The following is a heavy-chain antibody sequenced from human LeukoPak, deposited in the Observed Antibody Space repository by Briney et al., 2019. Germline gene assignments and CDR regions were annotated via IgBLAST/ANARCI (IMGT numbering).Heavy chain of an antibody. D-gene: IGHD6-25*01. V-gene: IGHV4-59*01. CDR2: IYYSGST. CDR3: ARTASPIYYYYYYMDV. Sequence: PSETLSLTCTVSGGSISSYYWTWIRQPPGKGLEWIGYIYYSGSTNYNPSLKSRVTISVDTSKNQFSLKLSSVTAADTAVYYCARTASPIYYYYYYMDVWGKGTTVTISS. J-gene: IGHJ6*03. CDR1: GGSISSYY.